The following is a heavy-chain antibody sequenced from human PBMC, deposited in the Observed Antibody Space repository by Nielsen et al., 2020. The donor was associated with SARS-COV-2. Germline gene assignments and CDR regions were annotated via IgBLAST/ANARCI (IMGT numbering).Heavy chain of an antibody. CDR2: IKQDGRDK. V-gene: IGHV3-7*05. Sequence: GESLKISCAASGFTFSSFWMNWVRQAPGKGLEWVANIKQDGRDKYYVDSVKGRFTISRDNAKNSLYLQMNSLRPEDTAMYYCARESSDSSGYYLDYWGQGTLVTVSS. CDR3: ARESSDSSGYYLDY. J-gene: IGHJ4*02. CDR1: GFTFSSFW. D-gene: IGHD3-22*01.